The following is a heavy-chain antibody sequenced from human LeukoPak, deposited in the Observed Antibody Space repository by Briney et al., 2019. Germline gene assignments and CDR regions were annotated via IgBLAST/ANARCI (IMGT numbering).Heavy chain of an antibody. V-gene: IGHV4-59*12. D-gene: IGHD3-22*01. CDR1: GDSINSYY. Sequence: SETLSLTCNVSGDSINSYYWGWSRQPPGKRLESIGYIYYSGRTTYNPSLKSRVTISVGTSTNQISLKLTSVTAADTAVYFCARGTTKGYYYDSSGYYTKWGQGTLVTISS. J-gene: IGHJ4*02. CDR3: ARGTTKGYYYDSSGYYTK. CDR2: IYYSGRT.